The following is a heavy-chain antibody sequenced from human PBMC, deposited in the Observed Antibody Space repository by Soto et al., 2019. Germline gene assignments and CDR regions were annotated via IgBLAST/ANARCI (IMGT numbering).Heavy chain of an antibody. CDR1: GYTFTGYY. V-gene: IGHV1-2*04. CDR3: ARDLGGHCGGDCPPPGYYGMDV. D-gene: IGHD2-21*02. J-gene: IGHJ6*02. CDR2: INPNSGGT. Sequence: VASVKVSCKASGYTFTGYYMHWVRQAPGQGLEWMGWINPNSGGTNYAQKFQGWVTMTRDTSISTAYMELSRLRSDDTAVYYCARDLGGHCGGDCPPPGYYGMDVWGQGTKVTVSS.